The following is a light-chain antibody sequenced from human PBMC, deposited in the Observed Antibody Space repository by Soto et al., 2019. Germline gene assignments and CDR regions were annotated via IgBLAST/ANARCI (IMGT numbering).Light chain of an antibody. V-gene: IGKV1-12*01. CDR1: QGISSW. Sequence: DLQMTQSPSSASAYVGDRVTLTCRASQGISSWFAWYQQKRGKAPKLLIYDESSLQSGVPTRFSGSGYGTHFTLTISSLQPEEFATYYCQQAHSFPFSFCPWTKVDMK. CDR3: QQAHSFPFS. CDR2: DES. J-gene: IGKJ3*01.